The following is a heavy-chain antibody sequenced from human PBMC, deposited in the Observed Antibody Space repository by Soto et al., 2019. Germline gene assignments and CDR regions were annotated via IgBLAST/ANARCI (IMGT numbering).Heavy chain of an antibody. CDR2: TYYRSKWYN. V-gene: IGHV6-1*01. CDR3: AREVLLWFGESYYYYYGMDV. D-gene: IGHD3-10*01. J-gene: IGHJ6*02. CDR1: GDSVSSNSAA. Sequence: SQTLSLTCAISGDSVSSNSAAWNWIRQSPSRGLEWLGRTYYRSKWYNDYAVSVKSRITINPDTSKNQFSLQLNSVTPEDTAVYYCAREVLLWFGESYYYYYGMDVWGQGTTVTVSS.